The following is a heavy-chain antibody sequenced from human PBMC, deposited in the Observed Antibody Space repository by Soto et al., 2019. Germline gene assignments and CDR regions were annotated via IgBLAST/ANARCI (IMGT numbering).Heavy chain of an antibody. Sequence: ASVKVSCKASGYTFTSYYMHWVRQAPGQGLEWMGIINPSGGSTNYAQKFQGRVTMTRDTSTSTVYMELSSLRSEDTAVYYCARDSHILTGYYDLSPDYWGQGTLVTVSS. CDR2: INPSGGST. CDR3: ARDSHILTGYYDLSPDY. D-gene: IGHD3-9*01. V-gene: IGHV1-46*01. J-gene: IGHJ4*02. CDR1: GYTFTSYY.